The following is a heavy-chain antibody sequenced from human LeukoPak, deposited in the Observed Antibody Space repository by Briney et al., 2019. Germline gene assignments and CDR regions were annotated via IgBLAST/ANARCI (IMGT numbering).Heavy chain of an antibody. Sequence: PGGSLRLSCAASGFTFSSYGMHWVRQAPGKGLEWVAVIWYDGSNKYYADPVKGRFTISRDNSKNTLYLQMNSLRAEDTAVYYCARDSANYYDSSGYFDWGQGTLVTVSS. CDR1: GFTFSSYG. J-gene: IGHJ4*02. CDR3: ARDSANYYDSSGYFD. V-gene: IGHV3-33*01. D-gene: IGHD3-22*01. CDR2: IWYDGSNK.